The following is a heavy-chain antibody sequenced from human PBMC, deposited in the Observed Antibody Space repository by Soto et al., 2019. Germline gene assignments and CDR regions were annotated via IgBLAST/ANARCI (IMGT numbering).Heavy chain of an antibody. Sequence: SLRLSCAASGFTFSNAWMNWVRQAPGKGLEWVGRIKSKADGGTTDYAAPVKGRFTISRDDSKNTLYLQMNSLKTEDTAVYYCTTESPETTYFDYWGQGTLVTVSS. CDR3: TTESPETTYFDY. CDR2: IKSKADGGTT. V-gene: IGHV3-15*07. CDR1: GFTFSNAW. J-gene: IGHJ4*02.